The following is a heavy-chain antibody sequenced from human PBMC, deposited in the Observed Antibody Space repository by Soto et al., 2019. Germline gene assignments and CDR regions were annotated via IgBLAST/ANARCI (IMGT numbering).Heavy chain of an antibody. J-gene: IGHJ3*02. CDR1: GFTFTDAW. V-gene: IGHV3-11*05. Sequence: GGSLRLSCAASGFTFTDAWMIGVRQAPGKGLEWVSYISSSSSYTNYADSVKGRFTISRDNAKNSLYLQMNSLRAEDTAVYYCARDADILTGSDAFDIWSQGTMVTVSS. CDR2: ISSSSSYT. D-gene: IGHD3-9*01. CDR3: ARDADILTGSDAFDI.